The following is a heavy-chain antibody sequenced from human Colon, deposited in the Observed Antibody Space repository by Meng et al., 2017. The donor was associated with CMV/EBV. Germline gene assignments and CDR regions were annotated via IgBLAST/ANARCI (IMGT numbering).Heavy chain of an antibody. CDR2: LYFSGNT. CDR1: GVSITSYY. CDR3: ARLYPIFGVTSHQDPFDI. Sequence: GSLRLSCTVSGVSITSYYWSWIRQPPGKGLEWIGDLYFSGNTSFNPSLKSRLTISVDTSKNQFSLKLTSVTSADTAMYYCARLYPIFGVTSHQDPFDIWGQGTMVTVSS. D-gene: IGHD3-3*01. J-gene: IGHJ3*02. V-gene: IGHV4-59*01.